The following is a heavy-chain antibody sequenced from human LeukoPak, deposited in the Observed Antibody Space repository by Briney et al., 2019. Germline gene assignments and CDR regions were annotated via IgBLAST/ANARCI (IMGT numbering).Heavy chain of an antibody. V-gene: IGHV1-69*13. Sequence: GASVKVSCKASGGTFSSYAISWVRQAPGQGLEWMGGIIPIFGTANYAQKFQGRVTITADESTSTAYMELSSVTAADTAVYYCAREGRGGDWLLDWGQGTLVTVSS. J-gene: IGHJ4*02. CDR1: GGTFSSYA. CDR3: AREGRGGDWLLD. CDR2: IIPIFGTA. D-gene: IGHD3-9*01.